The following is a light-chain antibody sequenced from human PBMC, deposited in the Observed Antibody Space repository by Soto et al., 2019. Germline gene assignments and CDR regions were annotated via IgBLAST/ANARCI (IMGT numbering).Light chain of an antibody. CDR3: QQYSSAPLMYT. CDR2: GAS. Sequence: ESVLTQSPGTLSLSPGERATLSCTASQSVSSTYLAWYQHKPGQAPRLLIYGASSRATGIPDRFSGSGSGTNFTLTITALEIEDFAVCNCQQYSSAPLMYTFGQRTKMEIK. J-gene: IGKJ2*01. CDR1: QSVSSTY. V-gene: IGKV3-20*01.